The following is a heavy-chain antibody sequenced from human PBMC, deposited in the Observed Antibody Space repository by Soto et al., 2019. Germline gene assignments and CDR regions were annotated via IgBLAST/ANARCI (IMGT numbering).Heavy chain of an antibody. V-gene: IGHV1-8*01. J-gene: IGHJ6*03. CDR2: MNPNSGNT. D-gene: IGHD3-3*01. CDR1: GYTFTSYD. Sequence: GASVKVSCKASGYTFTSYDINWVRQATGQGLEWMGWMNPNSGNTGYAQKFQGRVTMTRNTSISTAYMELSSLRSEDTAVYYCARGIRYYDFWSGAPRYNYMDVWGKGPTVTVSS. CDR3: ARGIRYYDFWSGAPRYNYMDV.